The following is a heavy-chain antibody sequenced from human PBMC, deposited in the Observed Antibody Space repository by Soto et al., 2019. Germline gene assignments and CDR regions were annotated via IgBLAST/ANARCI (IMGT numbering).Heavy chain of an antibody. CDR2: INPNSGGT. CDR3: ARLDIVREEAAFDI. Sequence: ASVKVSCKASGYTFTGYYMHWVRQAPGQGLEWMGWINPNSGGTNYAQKFQGWVTMTRDTSISTAYMELSRLRSDDTAVYYCARLDIVREEAAFDIWGQGTMVTVSS. D-gene: IGHD2-2*03. CDR1: GYTFTGYY. V-gene: IGHV1-2*04. J-gene: IGHJ3*02.